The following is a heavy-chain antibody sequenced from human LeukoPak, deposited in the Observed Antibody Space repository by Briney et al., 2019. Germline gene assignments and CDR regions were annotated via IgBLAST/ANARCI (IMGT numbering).Heavy chain of an antibody. D-gene: IGHD6-19*01. V-gene: IGHV3-21*01. CDR2: ISSTSSYI. CDR3: ARESSDS. CDR1: GFTFSRNT. J-gene: IGHJ4*02. Sequence: KPGGSLRLSCAASGFTFSRNTMNWVRQAPGKGLEWVSSISSTSSYIYYADSVKGRFTISRDNAKKSLYLQMNSLGAEDTAVYYCARESSDSWGQGTQVTVSS.